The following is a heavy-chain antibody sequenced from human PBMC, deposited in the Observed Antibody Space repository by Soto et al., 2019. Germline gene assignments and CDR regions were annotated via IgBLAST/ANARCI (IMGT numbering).Heavy chain of an antibody. V-gene: IGHV3-13*05. Sequence: GALRLSCAASGFTFSSYDMHWVRQATGKGLEWVSAIGTAGDPYYPGSVKGRFTISRENAKNSLYLQMNSLRAGDTAVYYCARGLGYCSSTSCYTWLGMDVWGQGTTVTVSS. D-gene: IGHD2-2*02. J-gene: IGHJ6*02. CDR3: ARGLGYCSSTSCYTWLGMDV. CDR1: GFTFSSYD. CDR2: IGTAGDP.